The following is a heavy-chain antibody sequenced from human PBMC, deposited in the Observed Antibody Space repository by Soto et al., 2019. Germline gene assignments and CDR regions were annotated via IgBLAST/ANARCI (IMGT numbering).Heavy chain of an antibody. V-gene: IGHV1-46*01. D-gene: IGHD2-2*01. Sequence: QVQLVQSGAEVKKPGASVKVSCKASGYTFTSYYMHWVRQAPGQGLEWMGIINPSGGSTSYAQKFQGRVTMTRDPSTSTVYMELSNLRSEDKAVYYCARSVVPAAMYAFDIWGQGTMITVSS. CDR3: ARSVVPAAMYAFDI. CDR2: INPSGGST. CDR1: GYTFTSYY. J-gene: IGHJ3*02.